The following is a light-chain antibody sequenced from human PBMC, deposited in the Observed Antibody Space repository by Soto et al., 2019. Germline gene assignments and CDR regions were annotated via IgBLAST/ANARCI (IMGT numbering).Light chain of an antibody. CDR2: GAS. CDR3: QQYGSSPIT. Sequence: EIVLTQSPGTLSLSPGERATLSCRASQSVSSSYLVWYQQKPGQAPRLLIYGASIRATGLPDRFSGSGSGTDFTLTISRLEPEDFAVYYCQQYGSSPITFGQGTRLEIK. CDR1: QSVSSSY. V-gene: IGKV3-20*01. J-gene: IGKJ5*01.